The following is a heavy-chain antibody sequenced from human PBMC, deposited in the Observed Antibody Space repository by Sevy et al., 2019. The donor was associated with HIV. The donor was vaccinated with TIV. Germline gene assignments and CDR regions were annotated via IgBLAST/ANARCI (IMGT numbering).Heavy chain of an antibody. V-gene: IGHV3-23*01. CDR2: IGGSGVST. D-gene: IGHD5-18*01. J-gene: IGHJ3*02. CDR1: GFPFSSYA. CDR3: ANDRAAMVGDAFDI. Sequence: GGSLRLSCAASGFPFSSYAMSWVRQAPGKGLEWVSAIGGSGVSTYYADSVKGRFTISRDNSKNTLYLQMNSLGAEDTAVYYWANDRAAMVGDAFDIWGQRTMVTVSS.